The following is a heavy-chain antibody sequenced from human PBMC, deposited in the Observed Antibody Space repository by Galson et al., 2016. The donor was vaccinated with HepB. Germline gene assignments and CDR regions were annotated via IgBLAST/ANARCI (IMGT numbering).Heavy chain of an antibody. CDR2: IFYSGRT. Sequence: SETLSLTCTVSGGSVSGPYYYWSWIRQPPGKGLEYIGHIFYSGRTTYNPSLRSRVTISLDTSENQFSLRLSSVTAADTALYYCAREFSHDNPAWGSYGMDVWGQGTTVTVSS. J-gene: IGHJ6*02. CDR3: AREFSHDNPAWGSYGMDV. CDR1: GGSVSGPYYY. V-gene: IGHV4-61*01. D-gene: IGHD3-16*01.